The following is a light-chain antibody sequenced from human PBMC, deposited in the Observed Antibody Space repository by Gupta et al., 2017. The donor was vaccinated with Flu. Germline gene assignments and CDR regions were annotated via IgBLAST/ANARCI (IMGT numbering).Light chain of an antibody. J-gene: IGKJ1*01. CDR1: QSVLYSPNSKNY. V-gene: IGKV4-1*01. CDR3: QQYYSAPQT. Sequence: ATINCKSSQSVLYSPNSKNYLAWYQQKPGQPPKLLIYWASTRESGVPDRFSGSGSGTDFTLTISSLQAEDVAVYYCQQYYSAPQTFGQGTKVENK. CDR2: WAS.